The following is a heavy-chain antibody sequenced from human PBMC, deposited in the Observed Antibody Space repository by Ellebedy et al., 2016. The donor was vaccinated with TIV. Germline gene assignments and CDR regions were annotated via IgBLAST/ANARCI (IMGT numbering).Heavy chain of an antibody. V-gene: IGHV4-34*01. J-gene: IGHJ4*02. CDR1: SGSISPHY. D-gene: IGHD3-16*01. CDR2: INHSGST. CDR3: ASTEYIGFWGY. Sequence: SETLSLTCIVSSGSISPHYWSWIRQPPGKGLEWIGEINHSGSTNYNPSLKSRVTISVDTSKNQFSLKLSFVTAADTAMYYCASTEYIGFWGYWGQGTLVTVSS.